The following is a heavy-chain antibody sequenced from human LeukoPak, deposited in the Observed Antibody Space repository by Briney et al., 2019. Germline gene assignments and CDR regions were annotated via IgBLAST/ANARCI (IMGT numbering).Heavy chain of an antibody. J-gene: IGHJ4*02. CDR2: IYPGDSDT. D-gene: IGHD5-24*01. V-gene: IGHV5-51*01. Sequence: GESLKISCKGSGYSFTSYWIGWVRQMPGKGLEWMGIIYPGDSDTRYSPSFQGQVTISADKSISTAYLQWSSLKASDTAMYYCARSLGSHNYQPHCFDYWGQGTLVTVSS. CDR1: GYSFTSYW. CDR3: ARSLGSHNYQPHCFDY.